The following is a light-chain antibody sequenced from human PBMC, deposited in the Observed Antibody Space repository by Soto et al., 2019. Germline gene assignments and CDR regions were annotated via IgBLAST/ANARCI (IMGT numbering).Light chain of an antibody. CDR3: QKYTNVPA. CDR2: AAS. J-gene: IGKJ4*01. Sequence: DIQMTQSPSSLSASVGDRVTITCRASQGISNYLAWYQQIPGKVPKLLISAASTLQSGVPSRFSGSGSGTDFNLTMSSLQPEDVATYYCQKYTNVPAFGGGTKVEIK. V-gene: IGKV1-27*01. CDR1: QGISNY.